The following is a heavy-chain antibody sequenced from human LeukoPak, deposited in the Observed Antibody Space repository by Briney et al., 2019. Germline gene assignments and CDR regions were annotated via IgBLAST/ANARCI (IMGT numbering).Heavy chain of an antibody. J-gene: IGHJ3*02. CDR2: INTYSGNT. CDR3: AKDRLGVNDAFDI. Sequence: ASVKVSCKASAYTFTDYGISWVRQAPGQGLEWMGWINTYSGNTNYAQNFEGRVTMTTDTSTSTAYMELRILRSDDTAVYYCAKDRLGVNDAFDIWGQGTMITVSS. D-gene: IGHD3-10*01. V-gene: IGHV1-18*01. CDR1: AYTFTDYG.